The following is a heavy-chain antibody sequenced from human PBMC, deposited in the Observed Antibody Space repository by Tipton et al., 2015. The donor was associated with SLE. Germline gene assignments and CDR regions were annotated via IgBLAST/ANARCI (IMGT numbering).Heavy chain of an antibody. V-gene: IGHV4-4*08. Sequence: TLSLTCAVYGGSFSGYHWSWIRQPPGKGLEWIGYIYTSGSTNYNPSLKSRVTISVDTSKNQFSLKLSSVTAADTAVYYCARDRGSSWHNWFDPWGQGTLVTVSS. CDR3: ARDRGSSWHNWFDP. CDR1: GGSFSGYH. CDR2: IYTSGST. D-gene: IGHD6-13*01. J-gene: IGHJ5*02.